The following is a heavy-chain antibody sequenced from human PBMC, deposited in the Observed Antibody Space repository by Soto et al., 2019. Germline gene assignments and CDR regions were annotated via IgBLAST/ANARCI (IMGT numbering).Heavy chain of an antibody. Sequence: SETLSLTCTVSGASLGRPDYFWGWIRQPPGKRPEWIARVHSSGGTYYSGSLKTRTTISLATPANKFSLKLTSVTAADTASYYCARLIVGATGRTDFDYWGPGTLVTVSS. CDR1: GASLGRPDYF. CDR2: VHSSGGT. D-gene: IGHD1-1*01. J-gene: IGHJ4*02. V-gene: IGHV4-39*01. CDR3: ARLIVGATGRTDFDY.